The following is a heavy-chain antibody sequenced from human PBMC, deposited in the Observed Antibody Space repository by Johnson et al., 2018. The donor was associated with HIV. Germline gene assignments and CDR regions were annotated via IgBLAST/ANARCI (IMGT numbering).Heavy chain of an antibody. V-gene: IGHV3-13*01. CDR2: IGTAGDT. CDR3: ARDRGYSYGADAFDI. J-gene: IGHJ3*02. CDR1: GFTFSSYD. D-gene: IGHD5-18*01. Sequence: VQLMESGGGVVQPGRSLRLSCAASGFTFSSYDMHWVRQATGKGLEWVSAIGTAGDTYYPGSVKGRFTISRDNSKNTLYLQMNSLRAEDTAVYYCARDRGYSYGADAFDIWGQGTMVTVSS.